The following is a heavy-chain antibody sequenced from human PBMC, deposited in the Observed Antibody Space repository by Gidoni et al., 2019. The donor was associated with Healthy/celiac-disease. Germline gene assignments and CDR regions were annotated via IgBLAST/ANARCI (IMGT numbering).Heavy chain of an antibody. CDR3: ASLFTEKGDYYYFGMDV. J-gene: IGHJ6*02. CDR1: GGTFSSYA. Sequence: VQLVQSGAEVQKPGSSVKVSRKASGGTFSSYAISWVRQAPGQGLEWMGGIIPIFGTANYAQKCQGRVTITADKSTSTAYMELSSLGSEDTAVYYCASLFTEKGDYYYFGMDVWGQGTTVTVSS. V-gene: IGHV1-69*06. D-gene: IGHD3-16*01. CDR2: IIPIFGTA.